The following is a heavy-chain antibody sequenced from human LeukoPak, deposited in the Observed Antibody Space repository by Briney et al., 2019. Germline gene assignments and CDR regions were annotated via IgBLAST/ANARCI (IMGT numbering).Heavy chain of an antibody. V-gene: IGHV1-69*06. CDR2: IIPIFGTA. CDR3: ARGRPGSGYYYADY. D-gene: IGHD3-22*01. J-gene: IGHJ4*02. CDR1: GVTFSSYA. Sequence: SVKFSCKASGVTFSSYAISWVRQAPGQGLEWIGGIIPIFGTANYAQKFQGRVTITPDKSTSTAYMELSSLRSEDTAVYYCARGRPGSGYYYADYWGQGTLVTVSS.